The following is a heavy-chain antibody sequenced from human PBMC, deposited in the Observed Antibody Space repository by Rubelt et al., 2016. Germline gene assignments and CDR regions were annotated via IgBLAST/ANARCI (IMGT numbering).Heavy chain of an antibody. Sequence: GRSLRLSCAASGFTFSSYGMHWVRQAPGKGLEWVAVISYDGSNKYYADSVKGRFTISRDNSKNTLYLQMNSLRAEDTAVYYCAREGSYYDSSGYYYDRAGSDYWGQGTLVTVSS. CDR3: AREGSYYDSSGYYYDRAGSDY. CDR1: GFTFSSYG. J-gene: IGHJ4*02. D-gene: IGHD3-22*01. CDR2: ISYDGSNK. V-gene: IGHV3-30*03.